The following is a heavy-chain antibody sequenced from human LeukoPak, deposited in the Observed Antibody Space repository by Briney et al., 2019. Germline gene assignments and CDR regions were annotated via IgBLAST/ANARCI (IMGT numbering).Heavy chain of an antibody. CDR2: MNPNSGNT. D-gene: IGHD6-13*01. CDR3: ARGHGGRQQRAKYYFDY. Sequence: ASVKVSCKASGYTFTSYDINWVRQATGQGLEWMGRMNPNSGNTGYAQKFQGRVTMTRNTSISTAYMELSSLRSEDTAVYYCARGHGGRQQRAKYYFDYWGQGTLVTVSS. J-gene: IGHJ4*02. V-gene: IGHV1-8*01. CDR1: GYTFTSYD.